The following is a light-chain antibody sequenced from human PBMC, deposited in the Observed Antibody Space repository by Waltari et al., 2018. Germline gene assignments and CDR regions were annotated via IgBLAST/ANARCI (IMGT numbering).Light chain of an antibody. Sequence: QSMLTQPPSASGTPGQRVIISCSGSKSNIGRNTVNWYQQLPGTAPKLLIHTDSKRPSGVPDRFSGSKSGTSASLAISGLQSEDEADFYCATWDDSLNAVIFGGGTNLTVL. V-gene: IGLV1-44*01. CDR1: KSNIGRNT. CDR3: ATWDDSLNAVI. CDR2: TDS. J-gene: IGLJ2*01.